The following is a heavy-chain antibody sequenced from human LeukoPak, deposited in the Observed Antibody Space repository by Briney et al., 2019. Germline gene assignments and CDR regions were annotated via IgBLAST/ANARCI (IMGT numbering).Heavy chain of an antibody. J-gene: IGHJ4*02. D-gene: IGHD4-23*01. CDR3: VRGSEYSGNCDY. CDR1: GGSFSGYY. CDR2: INHSGST. V-gene: IGHV4-34*01. Sequence: SETLSLTCAVYGGSFSGYYWSWIRQPPGKGLEWIGEINHSGSTNYNPSLKSRVTISVDTSKKQFSLKLSSVSAADTAVYYCVRGSEYSGNCDYWGQGTLVTVSS.